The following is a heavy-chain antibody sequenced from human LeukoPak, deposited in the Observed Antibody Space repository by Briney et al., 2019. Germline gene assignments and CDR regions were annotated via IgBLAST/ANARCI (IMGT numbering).Heavy chain of an antibody. J-gene: IGHJ3*02. CDR3: AKEWRLLPPDAFDM. CDR2: IYGDGSNT. V-gene: IGHV3-74*01. CDR1: GFTFSSYW. Sequence: QSGGSLRLSCAASGFTFSSYWMHWVRQDPGKGLVWVSLIYGDGSNTNYADSVKGRFSISRDNPKNTLFLQMSGLRVEDTAIYYCAKEWRLLPPDAFDMWGQGTVVTVSS. D-gene: IGHD2-15*01.